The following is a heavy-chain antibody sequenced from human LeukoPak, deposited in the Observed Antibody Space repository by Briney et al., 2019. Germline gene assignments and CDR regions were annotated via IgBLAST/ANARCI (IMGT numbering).Heavy chain of an antibody. Sequence: GSLRLSCAASGFTFSDYYMSWIRQPPGKGLEWIEENNHSGSTNYNPSLKSRVTISVDTSKNQFSLKLSSVTAADTAVYYCARGPPYCSGGSCYSYYFDYWGQGTLVTVSS. CDR1: GFTFSDYY. D-gene: IGHD2-15*01. J-gene: IGHJ4*02. CDR2: NNHSGST. CDR3: ARGPPYCSGGSCYSYYFDY. V-gene: IGHV4-34*01.